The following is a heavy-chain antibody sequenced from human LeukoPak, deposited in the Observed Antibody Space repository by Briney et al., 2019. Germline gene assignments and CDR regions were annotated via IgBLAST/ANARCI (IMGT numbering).Heavy chain of an antibody. CDR1: GGSISSCY. J-gene: IGHJ5*02. D-gene: IGHD3-10*01. CDR2: IYYSGST. V-gene: IGHV4-59*12. CDR3: ARASRFGELSHWFDP. Sequence: SETLSLTCTVSGGSISSCYWSWIRQPPGKGLEWIGYIYYSGSTYYNPSLKSRVTISVDRSKNQFSLKLSSVTAADTAVYYCARASRFGELSHWFDPWGQGTLVTVSS.